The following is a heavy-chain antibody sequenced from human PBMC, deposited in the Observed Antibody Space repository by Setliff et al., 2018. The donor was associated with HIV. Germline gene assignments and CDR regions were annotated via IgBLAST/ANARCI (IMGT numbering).Heavy chain of an antibody. CDR2: VNADNGNT. V-gene: IGHV1-3*01. J-gene: IGHJ4*02. CDR3: ARDLRHYNFWSGYIDY. D-gene: IGHD3-3*01. Sequence: ASVKVSCKASGYIFTGYGINWVRQAPGQGLEWMGWVNADNGNTKYSEKFQGRVTITRDTSASTAYMELSSLRSEDTAVYYCARDLRHYNFWSGYIDYWGQGTLVTVSS. CDR1: GYIFTGYG.